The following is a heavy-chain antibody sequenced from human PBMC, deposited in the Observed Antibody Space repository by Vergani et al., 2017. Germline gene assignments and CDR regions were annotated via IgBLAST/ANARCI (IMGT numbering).Heavy chain of an antibody. V-gene: IGHV1-69*04. J-gene: IGHJ4*02. CDR1: GGTFSSYA. CDR3: ARETSWGYFDY. Sequence: QVQLVQSGAEVKKPGSSVKVSCKASGGTFSSYAISWVRQAPGQGLEWMGRIIPILGIANYAQKFQGRVTITADKSTSTAYMELSSLRAEDTAVYYCARETSWGYFDYWGQGTLVTVSS. CDR2: IIPILGIA. D-gene: IGHD3-16*01.